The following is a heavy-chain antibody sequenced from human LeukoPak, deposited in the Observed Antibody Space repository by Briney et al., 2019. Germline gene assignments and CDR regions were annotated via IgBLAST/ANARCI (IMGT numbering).Heavy chain of an antibody. V-gene: IGHV3-23*01. D-gene: IGHD4/OR15-4a*01. CDR2: ISGSGDNS. Sequence: PGGSLRLSCAASGFTFSSYAMGWVRLAPGKGLEWVSLISGSGDNSYYADSVKGRFTISRGNSKNTLYLQMSSLRAEDTALYYCAKCLGDGTNYYFAHWGQGTLVTVSS. CDR1: GFTFSSYA. J-gene: IGHJ4*02. CDR3: AKCLGDGTNYYFAH.